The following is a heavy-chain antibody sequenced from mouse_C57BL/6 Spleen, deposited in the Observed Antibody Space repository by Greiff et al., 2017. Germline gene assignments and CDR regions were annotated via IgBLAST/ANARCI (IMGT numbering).Heavy chain of an antibody. CDR1: GFTFSDYG. CDR2: ISSGSSTI. Sequence: EVMLVESGGGLVKPGGSLKLSCAASGFTFSDYGMHWVRQAPEKGLEWVAYISSGSSTIYYADTVKGRFTISRDNAKNTLFLQMTSLRSEDTAMYYCASPSYYYGSSYHAMDYWGQGTSVTVSS. D-gene: IGHD1-1*01. J-gene: IGHJ4*01. V-gene: IGHV5-17*01. CDR3: ASPSYYYGSSYHAMDY.